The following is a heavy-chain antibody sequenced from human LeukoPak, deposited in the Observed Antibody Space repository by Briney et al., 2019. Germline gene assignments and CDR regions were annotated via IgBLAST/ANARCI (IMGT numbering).Heavy chain of an antibody. D-gene: IGHD6-19*01. CDR1: GFTFGSYE. CDR2: LSSSGSAF. V-gene: IGHV3-48*03. CDR3: ARGRWLVHFDY. Sequence: GGSLTLSCEDSGFTFGSYEMNWVRQAPGKGLEWIAYLSSSGSAFSYADSVKGRFTISRDNSKNTLYLQMNSLRAEDTAVYYCARGRWLVHFDYWGQGTLVTVSS. J-gene: IGHJ4*02.